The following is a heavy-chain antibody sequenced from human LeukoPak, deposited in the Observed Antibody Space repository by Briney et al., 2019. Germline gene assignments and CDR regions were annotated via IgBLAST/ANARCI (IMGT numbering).Heavy chain of an antibody. V-gene: IGHV2-5*02. Sequence: SGPTLVKPTQTLTLTCTFSGFSLTTRGGGVGWVRQPPGKALEGLTLNYWDDYKRYSPSLRSRLTITKDTSKNQVVLTMTNMDPVDTATYYCAHTRYYGSVLYGWGQGTLVTVSS. J-gene: IGHJ4*02. CDR2: NYWDDYK. CDR3: AHTRYYGSVLYG. D-gene: IGHD3-10*01. CDR1: GFSLTTRGGG.